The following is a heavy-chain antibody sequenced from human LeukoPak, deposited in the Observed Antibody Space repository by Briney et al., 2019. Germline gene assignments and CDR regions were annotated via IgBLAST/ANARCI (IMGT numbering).Heavy chain of an antibody. CDR3: ARERVVVITYYYYNMDV. CDR2: INTSGST. V-gene: IGHV4-61*02. J-gene: IGHJ6*03. Sequence: SETLSLTCTVSGGSISSGNYFWRWIRQPAGKGLEWIGRINTSGSTNVDPSLKSRLTMSVDTSKNQFSLKLSSVTAADTAVYYCARERVVVITYYYYNMDVWGKGTTVTVSS. CDR1: GGSISSGNYF. D-gene: IGHD3-22*01.